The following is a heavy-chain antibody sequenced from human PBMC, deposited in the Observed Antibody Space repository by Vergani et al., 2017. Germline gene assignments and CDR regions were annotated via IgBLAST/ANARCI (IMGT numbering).Heavy chain of an antibody. J-gene: IGHJ3*02. CDR2: IYYSGST. D-gene: IGHD1-26*01. V-gene: IGHV4-59*01. CDR1: GGSISSYY. Sequence: QVQLQESGPGLVKPSETLSLTCTVSGGSISSYYWSWIRQPPGKGLEWIGYIYYSGSTNYNPSLKRRVTISVDTSKNQFSLKLSSVTAADTAVYYCARGNVIVGAADDAFDIWGQGTMVTVSS. CDR3: ARGNVIVGAADDAFDI.